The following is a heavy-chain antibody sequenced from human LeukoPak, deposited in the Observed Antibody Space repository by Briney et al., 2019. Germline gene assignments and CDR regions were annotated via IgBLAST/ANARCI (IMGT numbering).Heavy chain of an antibody. D-gene: IGHD1-1*01. V-gene: IGHV1-8*01. CDR1: VYTFTSYD. CDR3: VYLERRGHYYSYYYMDV. Sequence: ASVKVSCKASVYTFTSYDINWVRQATGQGLEWMGWMNPNSGNTGYAQKFQGRVTMTRNTSISTAYMELSSLRSEDTAVYYCVYLERRGHYYSYYYMDVWGQGTPVTVSS. J-gene: IGHJ6*03. CDR2: MNPNSGNT.